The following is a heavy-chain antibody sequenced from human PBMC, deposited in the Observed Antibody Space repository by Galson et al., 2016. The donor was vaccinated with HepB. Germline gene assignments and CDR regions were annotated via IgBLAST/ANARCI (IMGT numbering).Heavy chain of an antibody. Sequence: SLRLPCAASGFTFDDSAMHWVRQTPGKGLEWVSGIYYTSDRIGYADYVRGRFTISRDNARNSLYLQMNSLEPEDSALYYCVRDMAPGGAGVWGQGTTVTVSS. V-gene: IGHV3-9*01. CDR3: VRDMAPGGAGV. J-gene: IGHJ6*02. D-gene: IGHD3-16*01. CDR1: GFTFDDSA. CDR2: IYYTSDRI.